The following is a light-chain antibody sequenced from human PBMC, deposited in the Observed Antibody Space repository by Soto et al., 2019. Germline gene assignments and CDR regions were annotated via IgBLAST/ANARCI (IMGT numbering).Light chain of an antibody. V-gene: IGKV3-11*01. CDR3: QQRSNWPPTWT. Sequence: EIVLTHSPATLSLSPGERATLSCRASQSVSSYLAWYQQKPGQAPRLLIYDASNRATGIPARFSGSGSGTDFTLTISSLEPEDFAVYYCQQRSNWPPTWTFGQGTKVDNK. CDR2: DAS. CDR1: QSVSSY. J-gene: IGKJ1*01.